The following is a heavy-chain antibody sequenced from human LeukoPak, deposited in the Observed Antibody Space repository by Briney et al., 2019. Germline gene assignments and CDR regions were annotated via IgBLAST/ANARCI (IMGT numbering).Heavy chain of an antibody. J-gene: IGHJ5*02. V-gene: IGHV1-2*02. CDR3: ARAHGIAVAGPTRSWFDP. CDR2: INPNSGGT. Sequence: ASVKVSCKASGYTFTGYYMHWVRQAPGQGLEWMGWINPNSGGTNYAQKFQGRVTMTRDTSISTAYMELSRLRSDDTAVYYCARAHGIAVAGPTRSWFDPWGQGTLVTVSS. CDR1: GYTFTGYY. D-gene: IGHD6-19*01.